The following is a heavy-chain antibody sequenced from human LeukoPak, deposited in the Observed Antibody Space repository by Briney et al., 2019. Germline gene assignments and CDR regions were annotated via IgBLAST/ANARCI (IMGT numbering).Heavy chain of an antibody. D-gene: IGHD4-11*01. CDR2: IGSSGSSI. J-gene: IGHJ6*02. CDR3: ARVNTVPYYYGMDV. CDR1: GFTFSSYA. Sequence: GGSLRLSCAASGFTFSSYAMSWVRQAPGKGLEWVSYIGSSGSSIGYADSVKGRFTISRDNAKNSLYLQMNSLRAEDTAVYYCARVNTVPYYYGMDVWGQGTTVTVSS. V-gene: IGHV3-48*04.